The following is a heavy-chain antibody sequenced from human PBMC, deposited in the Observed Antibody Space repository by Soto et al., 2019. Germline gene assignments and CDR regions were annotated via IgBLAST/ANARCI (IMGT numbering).Heavy chain of an antibody. V-gene: IGHV1-3*05. CDR2: TNAGNGNT. CDR3: ASAWVVVTAPDY. CDR1: GYTFTSYA. Sequence: QVQLVQSGAEEKKPGASVKVSCKASGYTFTSYAMHWVRQAPGQRLEWMGWTNAGNGNTKYSQKFQGRVXXXRXXSASTAYMELSSLRSEDTAVYYCASAWVVVTAPDYWGQGTLVTVSS. D-gene: IGHD2-21*02. J-gene: IGHJ4*02.